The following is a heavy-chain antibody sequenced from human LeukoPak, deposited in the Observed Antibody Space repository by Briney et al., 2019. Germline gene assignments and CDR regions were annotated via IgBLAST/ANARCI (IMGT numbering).Heavy chain of an antibody. J-gene: IGHJ5*02. Sequence: GGSLRLSCAASGFTLSSYAMSWVRQAPGKGLEWVSAISGSGGSTYYADSVKGRFTISRDNSKNTLYLQMNSLRAEDTAVYYCAKGKTYYYGSGSPYNWFDPWGRGTLVTVSS. CDR1: GFTLSSYA. V-gene: IGHV3-23*01. D-gene: IGHD3-10*01. CDR3: AKGKTYYYGSGSPYNWFDP. CDR2: ISGSGGST.